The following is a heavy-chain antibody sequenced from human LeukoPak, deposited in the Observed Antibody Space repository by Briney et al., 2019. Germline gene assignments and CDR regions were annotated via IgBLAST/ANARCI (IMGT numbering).Heavy chain of an antibody. V-gene: IGHV3-7*04. CDR1: GFTFSSYW. CDR3: ARGTIAAAGYYYFDY. J-gene: IGHJ4*02. Sequence: GGSLRLSCAASGFTFSSYWMSWVRQAPGKGLEWVANIKQDGSEKYYVDSVKGRFTISRDNAKDSLYLQMNSLRAEDTAVYYCARGTIAAAGYYYFDYWGQGTQVTVSS. D-gene: IGHD6-13*01. CDR2: IKQDGSEK.